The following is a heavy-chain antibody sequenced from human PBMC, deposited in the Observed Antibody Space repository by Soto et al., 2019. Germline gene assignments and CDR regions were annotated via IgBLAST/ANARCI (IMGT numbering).Heavy chain of an antibody. CDR1: GGSISSYY. V-gene: IGHV4-4*07. CDR3: AREHYYDSSGYYPWDYGMDV. Sequence: KPSETLSLTCTVSGGSISSYYWSWIRQPAGKGLEWIGRIYTSGSTNYNPSLKSRVTMSVDTSKNQFSLKLSSVTAADTAVYYCAREHYYDSSGYYPWDYGMDVWGQGTTVTVSS. J-gene: IGHJ6*02. CDR2: IYTSGST. D-gene: IGHD3-22*01.